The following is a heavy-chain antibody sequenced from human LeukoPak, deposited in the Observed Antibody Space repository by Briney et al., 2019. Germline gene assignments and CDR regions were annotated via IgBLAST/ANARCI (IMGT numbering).Heavy chain of an antibody. V-gene: IGHV3-23*01. CDR2: VSAGGDST. CDR1: GFTFSSFV. CDR3: AKDYVPSRLNDAFAI. D-gene: IGHD2-2*01. J-gene: IGHJ3*02. Sequence: PGGSLRLSCAASGFTFSSFVMGSVRQPPGKGLERVSTVSAGGDSTSYADSVKGGFTISRDNPKNTLCLQRSRPRAEDTAVYYCAKDYVPSRLNDAFAIWGQGTMVTVSS.